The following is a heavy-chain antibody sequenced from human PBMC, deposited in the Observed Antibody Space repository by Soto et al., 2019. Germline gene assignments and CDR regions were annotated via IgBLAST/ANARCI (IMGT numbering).Heavy chain of an antibody. D-gene: IGHD5-12*01. CDR1: GGFLTGYY. CDR3: ARGQEGIVDTH. CDR2: VKDGGST. J-gene: IGHJ4*02. Sequence: QVQLQQWGAGLLKPSETLSLTCTVNGGFLTGYYWSWIRQPPGKGLEWIGEVKDGGSTNYSPSLRGGVPVAEVPSRNHCSLRLNSVTAADAAVYFCARGQEGIVDTHWVQGALVTVSS. V-gene: IGHV4-34*01.